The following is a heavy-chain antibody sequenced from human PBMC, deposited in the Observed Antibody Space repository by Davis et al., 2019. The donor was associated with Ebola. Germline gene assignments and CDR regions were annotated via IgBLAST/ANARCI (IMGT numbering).Heavy chain of an antibody. V-gene: IGHV4-59*01. CDR1: GGSTNSYY. CDR3: ARGKYYYGMDF. Sequence: SETLSLTCPVSGGSTNSYYWSWIQHPPGKGLEWIGYIYYSGSTNYNPSLKSRVTISVDTSKNQFSLKLSSVTAADTAVYYCARGKYYYGMDFWGQGTTVTVSS. CDR2: IYYSGST. J-gene: IGHJ6*02.